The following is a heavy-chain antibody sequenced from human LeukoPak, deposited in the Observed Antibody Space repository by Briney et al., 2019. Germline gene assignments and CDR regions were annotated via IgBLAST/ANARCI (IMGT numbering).Heavy chain of an antibody. J-gene: IGHJ4*02. CDR2: IYYSGST. CDR3: ARDQVIVPAVDY. V-gene: IGHV4-30-4*08. D-gene: IGHD2-2*01. CDR1: GGSISSGDYY. Sequence: PSETLSLTCTVSGGSISSGDYYWSWIRQPPGKGLEWIGYIYYSGSTYYNPSLKSRVTISVDTSKNQFSLKLSSVTAADTTVYYCARDQVIVPAVDYWGQGTLVTVSS.